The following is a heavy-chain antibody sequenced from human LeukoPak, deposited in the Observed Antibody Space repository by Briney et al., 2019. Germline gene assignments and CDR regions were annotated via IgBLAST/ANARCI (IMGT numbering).Heavy chain of an antibody. D-gene: IGHD5-18*01. V-gene: IGHV3-23*01. J-gene: IGHJ4*02. Sequence: GGSLRLSCAASGFTFNSYAMSWVRQAPGKGLEWVSAISGSGGSTYYADSVKGRFTTSRDNSKNTLFLQMSSLRAEDTAVYYCAKDRDPIQRTHFDYWGQGTLVTVSS. CDR2: ISGSGGST. CDR1: GFTFNSYA. CDR3: AKDRDPIQRTHFDY.